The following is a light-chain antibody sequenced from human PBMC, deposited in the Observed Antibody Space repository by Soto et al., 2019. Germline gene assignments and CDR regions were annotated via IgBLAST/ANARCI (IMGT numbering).Light chain of an antibody. CDR1: SSDIGGYNF. Sequence: QSALTQPRSVSGSPGQSVTISCAGSSSDIGGYNFVSWYQQYPGKVPKVVIYDVDQRPSGVPDRFSGSKSGNTASLTISGLQAEDEADYYCFSYAGSPWVFGGGTKLTVL. CDR2: DVD. CDR3: FSYAGSPWV. J-gene: IGLJ3*02. V-gene: IGLV2-11*01.